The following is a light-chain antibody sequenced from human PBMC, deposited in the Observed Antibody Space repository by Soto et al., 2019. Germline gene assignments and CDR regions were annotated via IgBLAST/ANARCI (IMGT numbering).Light chain of an antibody. J-gene: IGKJ2*01. Sequence: EIVLTQSPGTLSLSPGERATLSCRASQSVSSSYLAWYQQKPGQAPRLLIYGASSRATGIPDRFSGSGSGTYFTLTISILEPEDFAVYYCQQYGSSSYTFGQGTKLEI. V-gene: IGKV3-20*01. CDR3: QQYGSSSYT. CDR2: GAS. CDR1: QSVSSSY.